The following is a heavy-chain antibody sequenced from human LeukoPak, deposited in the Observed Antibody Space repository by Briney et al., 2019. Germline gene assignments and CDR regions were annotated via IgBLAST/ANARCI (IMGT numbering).Heavy chain of an antibody. D-gene: IGHD1-26*01. CDR1: GDSVSSKSAA. CDR2: TYYMSKWYN. V-gene: IGHV6-1*01. J-gene: IGHJ4*02. Sequence: SQTLSLTCAISGDSVSSKSAAWNWIRQSPSRGLEWLGRTYYMSKWYNEYAPSVKSRIIIKPDTSKNQFSLQLNSVTPEDTAVYFCARSSGDLDYWGQGTLVTVSS. CDR3: ARSSGDLDY.